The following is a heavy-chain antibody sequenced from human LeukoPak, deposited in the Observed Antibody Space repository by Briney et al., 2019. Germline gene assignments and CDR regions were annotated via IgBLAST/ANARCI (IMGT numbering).Heavy chain of an antibody. V-gene: IGHV1-46*01. CDR3: ARDRGIVGVLTGWFDP. J-gene: IGHJ5*02. Sequence: ASVKVSCKASGYTFTSYYMHWVRQAPGQGLEWMGIINPSGGSTSYAQKFQGRVTMTRDTSTSTVYMELSSLRSEDMAVYYCARDRGIVGVLTGWFDPWGQGTLVTVSS. CDR2: INPSGGST. CDR1: GYTFTSYY. D-gene: IGHD1-26*01.